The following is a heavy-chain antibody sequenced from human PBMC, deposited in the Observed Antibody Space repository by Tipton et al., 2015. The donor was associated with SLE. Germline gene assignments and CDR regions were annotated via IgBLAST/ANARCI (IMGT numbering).Heavy chain of an antibody. D-gene: IGHD6-19*01. J-gene: IGHJ4*02. CDR1: GFTFTSYW. V-gene: IGHV3-7*01. CDR2: IKQDGSEK. Sequence: GSLRLSCAASGFTFTSYWMSWVRQAPGKGLEWVANIKQDGSEKYYVDSVKGRFTISRDNAKNSLYLQMNSLRAEDTAVYYCAGTHSGWYFFDYWGQGTLVTVSS. CDR3: AGTHSGWYFFDY.